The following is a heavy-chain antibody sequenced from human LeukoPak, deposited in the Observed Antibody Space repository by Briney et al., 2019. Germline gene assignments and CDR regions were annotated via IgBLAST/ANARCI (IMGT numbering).Heavy chain of an antibody. J-gene: IGHJ5*02. D-gene: IGHD3-10*01. Sequence: SVKVSCKASGGTFSSYAISWVRQAPGQGLEWMGGIIPIFGTANYAQKFQGRVTMTRNTSISTAYMELSSLRSDDTAVYYCARGGYYGSGSYPRANWFDPWGQGTLVTVSS. V-gene: IGHV1-69*05. CDR2: IIPIFGTA. CDR1: GGTFSSYA. CDR3: ARGGYYGSGSYPRANWFDP.